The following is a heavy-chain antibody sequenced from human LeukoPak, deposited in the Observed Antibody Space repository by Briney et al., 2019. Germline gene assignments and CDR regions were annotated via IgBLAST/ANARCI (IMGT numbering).Heavy chain of an antibody. CDR2: ITGSGSTT. D-gene: IGHD2-15*01. CDR3: AKQIVVVTAGMNYFGN. J-gene: IGHJ4*02. CDR1: GFTFSSFA. Sequence: GGSLRLSCAAAGFTFSSFAMNWVRQAPGKGLEWVSTITGSGSTTFYADSVKGRFTISRDNSKKTLFLQMNSLRAEDTAVYFCAKQIVVVTAGMNYFGNWGQGTLVTVSS. V-gene: IGHV3-23*01.